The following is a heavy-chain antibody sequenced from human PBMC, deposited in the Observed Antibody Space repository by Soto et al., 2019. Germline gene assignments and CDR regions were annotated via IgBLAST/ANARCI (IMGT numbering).Heavy chain of an antibody. CDR1: GGSISSSSYY. J-gene: IGHJ4*02. CDR2: IYYSGST. V-gene: IGHV4-39*01. CDR3: ARLHYYDSSGYYYFDY. Sequence: SETLSLTCTVSGGSISSSSYYWGWIRQPPGKGLEWIGSIYYSGSTYYNPSLKSRVTISVDTSKNQFSLKLSSVTAADTAVYYCARLHYYDSSGYYYFDYWGQGTLVTVSS. D-gene: IGHD3-22*01.